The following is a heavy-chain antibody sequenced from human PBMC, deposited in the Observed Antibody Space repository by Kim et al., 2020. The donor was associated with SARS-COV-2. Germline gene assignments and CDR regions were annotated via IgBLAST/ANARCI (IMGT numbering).Heavy chain of an antibody. V-gene: IGHV4-61*01. CDR3: ARDNRGVITAVNAFDI. CDR2: IYYTGST. CDR1: GGSVSNGSYY. D-gene: IGHD3-22*01. J-gene: IGHJ3*02. Sequence: SETLSLTCTVSGGSVSNGSYYWSWIRQPPGKGLEWIGYIYYTGSTNYNPSLKSRVTISVDTAKNQFSLKVTSVTAADTAVYYCARDNRGVITAVNAFDIWGQGTMVTVSS.